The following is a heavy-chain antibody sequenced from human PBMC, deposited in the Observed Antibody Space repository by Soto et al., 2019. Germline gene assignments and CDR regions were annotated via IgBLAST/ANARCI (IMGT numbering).Heavy chain of an antibody. Sequence: EVQLVGSGGGLVQPGGSLRLYCVGSGFMFDSFAMNWVRQAPGKGLEWVSHINGGSDSIYYAESVKGGFTISRDNARNSLSLQMNSLSDENTAVYYCAKSGDSAGWGIDFWGEGTLVIVSS. J-gene: IGHJ4*02. V-gene: IGHV3-48*02. CDR2: INGGSDSI. CDR3: AKSGDSAGWGIDF. CDR1: GFMFDSFA. D-gene: IGHD6-19*01.